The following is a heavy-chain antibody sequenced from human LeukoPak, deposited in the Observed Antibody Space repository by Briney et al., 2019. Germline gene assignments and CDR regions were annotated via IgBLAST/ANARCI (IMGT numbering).Heavy chain of an antibody. D-gene: IGHD3-22*01. CDR2: ISGSGGST. CDR1: GFTFSSYA. J-gene: IGHJ4*02. V-gene: IGHV3-23*01. CDR3: AKDPRIVVVTQYFDY. Sequence: GGSLRLSCAASGFTFSSYAMSWVRQAPGKGLEWVSAISGSGGSTYYADSVKGRFTISRDNSKNTLYLQMNNLRAEDTAVYYCAKDPRIVVVTQYFDYWGQGTLVTVSS.